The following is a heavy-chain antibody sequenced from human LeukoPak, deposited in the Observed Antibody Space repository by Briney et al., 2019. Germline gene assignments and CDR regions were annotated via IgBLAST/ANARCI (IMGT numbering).Heavy chain of an antibody. CDR1: GFTFSSYW. CDR2: LNSDGSST. D-gene: IGHD2-15*01. CDR3: ARAKYCSGGSCYGRVFDY. Sequence: QTGGSLRLSCAASGFTFSSYWMHWVRQAPGKGLVWVSRLNSDGSSTSYADSVKGRFTISRDNAKNTLYLQMNSLRAEDTAVYYCARAKYCSGGSCYGRVFDYWGQGTLVTVSS. J-gene: IGHJ4*02. V-gene: IGHV3-74*01.